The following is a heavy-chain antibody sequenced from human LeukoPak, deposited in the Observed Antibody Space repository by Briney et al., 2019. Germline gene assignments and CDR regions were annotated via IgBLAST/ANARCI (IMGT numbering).Heavy chain of an antibody. Sequence: SVKVSCKASGGTFSSYAISWVRQAPGQGLEWMGRIIPILGIANYAQKFQGRVTITADKSTSSAYMELSSLRSEDTAVYYCARVGSGSYDPYYYYCGMDVWGQGTTVTVSS. D-gene: IGHD3-10*01. J-gene: IGHJ6*02. V-gene: IGHV1-69*04. CDR2: IIPILGIA. CDR1: GGTFSSYA. CDR3: ARVGSGSYDPYYYYCGMDV.